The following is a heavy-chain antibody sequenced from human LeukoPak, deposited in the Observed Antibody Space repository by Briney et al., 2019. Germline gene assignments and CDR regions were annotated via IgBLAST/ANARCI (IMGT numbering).Heavy chain of an antibody. CDR2: ISGPAIST. CDR3: ARDTAGIGVDY. V-gene: IGHV3-23*01. Sequence: GGPLRLSCAATGFSFSTYAMSWVRQAPGKGLEWVSTISGPAISTYYADSVKGRFTISRDNAKNTLYLQMNSLRAEDTAVYHCARDTAGIGVDYWGQGTLVTVSS. J-gene: IGHJ4*02. D-gene: IGHD3-16*01. CDR1: GFSFSTYA.